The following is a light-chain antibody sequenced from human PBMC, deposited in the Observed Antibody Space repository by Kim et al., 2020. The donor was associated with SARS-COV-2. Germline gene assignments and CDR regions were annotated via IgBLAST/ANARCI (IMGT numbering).Light chain of an antibody. V-gene: IGKV1-16*02. Sequence: IQMTQSPSSLSASVGDRVIITCRASHHIGNHLAWFQHKPGKAPRSLIYAASILQNGVPSKFSGSGSGTNFTLTISGLQPEDFATYYCQQYNNFPLTFGGGTKVDIK. CDR1: HHIGNH. CDR2: AAS. J-gene: IGKJ4*01. CDR3: QQYNNFPLT.